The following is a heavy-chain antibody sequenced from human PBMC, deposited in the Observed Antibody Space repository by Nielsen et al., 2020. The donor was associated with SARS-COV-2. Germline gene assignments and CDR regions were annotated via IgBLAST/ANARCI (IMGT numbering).Heavy chain of an antibody. CDR3: ASFGRIVEVGGGVTFPDVFDV. CDR2: ISYSGETT. D-gene: IGHD2-21*01. J-gene: IGHJ3*01. Sequence: GGSLRLSCAASRNSAMSWVRQAPGKGLEWVSAISYSGETTYYADSVKGRFTVSRDNSKNTLHLQMDSLRVEDTAVYFCASFGRIVEVGGGVTFPDVFDVWGQGTVVTVSS. CDR1: RNSA. V-gene: IGHV3-23*01.